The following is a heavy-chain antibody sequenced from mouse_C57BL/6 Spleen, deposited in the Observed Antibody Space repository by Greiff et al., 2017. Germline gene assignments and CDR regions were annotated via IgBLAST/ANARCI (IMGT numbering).Heavy chain of an antibody. CDR2: ISNGGGST. V-gene: IGHV5-12*01. D-gene: IGHD1-1*01. CDR3: ARLDYGSSYYYAMDY. CDR1: GFTFSDYY. J-gene: IGHJ4*01. Sequence: EVKLMESGGGLVQPGGSLKLSCAASGFTFSDYYMYWVRQTPEKRLEWVAYISNGGGSTYYPDTVKGRFTISRDNAKNTLYLQMSRLKSEDTAMYYCARLDYGSSYYYAMDYWGQGTSVTVSS.